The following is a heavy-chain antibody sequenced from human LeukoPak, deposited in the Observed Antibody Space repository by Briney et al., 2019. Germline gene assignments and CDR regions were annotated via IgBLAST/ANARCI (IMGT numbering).Heavy chain of an antibody. Sequence: GGSLRLSCAASGFTFSNAWMSWVRQAPGKGLEWVGRIKSKTDGGTTDYAAPVKGRFTISRDDSKNTLYLQMNSLKTEDTAVYYCTTALVYGSGSPPPHWGQGTLVTVSS. CDR2: IKSKTDGGTT. CDR1: GFTFSNAW. D-gene: IGHD3-10*01. CDR3: TTALVYGSGSPPPH. J-gene: IGHJ4*02. V-gene: IGHV3-15*01.